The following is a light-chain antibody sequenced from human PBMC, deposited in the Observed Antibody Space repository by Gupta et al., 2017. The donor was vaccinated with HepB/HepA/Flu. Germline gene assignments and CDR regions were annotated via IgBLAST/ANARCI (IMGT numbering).Light chain of an antibody. Sequence: DIQMTQSPSSLSASVGDRVTITCQASRDISNYLTWYQQKPGKAPRLLIYEASYLETGVPSRFSGSGSGTHFTFTISDLQPEDIATYYCQQYYIIPRTFGQGTKVEI. J-gene: IGKJ1*01. CDR1: RDISNY. CDR2: EAS. CDR3: QQYYIIPRT. V-gene: IGKV1-33*01.